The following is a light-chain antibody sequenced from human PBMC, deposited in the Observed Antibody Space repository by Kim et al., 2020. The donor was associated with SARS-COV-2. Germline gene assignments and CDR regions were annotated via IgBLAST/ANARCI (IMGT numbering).Light chain of an antibody. V-gene: IGLV1-40*01. J-gene: IGLJ3*02. CDR1: SSNIGAGSY. CDR3: QSYDRSLSGVV. CDR2: ANT. Sequence: QRVTISCTGSSSNIGAGSYVHWYQQLPGTAPKLLIYANTNRPSGVPDRFSGSKSGTSSSLAITGLQAEDEADYYCQSYDRSLSGVVFGGGTKVTVL.